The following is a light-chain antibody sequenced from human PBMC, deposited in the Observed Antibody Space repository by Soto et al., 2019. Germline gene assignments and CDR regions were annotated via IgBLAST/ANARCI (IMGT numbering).Light chain of an antibody. J-gene: IGLJ1*01. V-gene: IGLV2-23*02. CDR2: EVN. CDR1: SSNVGSYKL. CDR3: CSSGGSPTYV. Sequence: QPVLTQPASVSGSPGQSITISCTGTSSNVGSYKLVSWYQQHPGKAPKLMIFEVNKRPSGVSNRFSGSKSGNTASLTISGLKVEDEADYYCCSSGGSPTYVFGTGTKFTVL.